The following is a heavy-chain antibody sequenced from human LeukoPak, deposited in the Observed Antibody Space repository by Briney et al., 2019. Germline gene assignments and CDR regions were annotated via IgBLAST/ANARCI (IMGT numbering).Heavy chain of an antibody. Sequence: PGGSVRLSCAASGFTFSNAWMSWVRQAPGKGLEWVGRIKSKTDGGTTDYAAPVKGRFTISRDNSKNTLHLQMNNLRAEDTAMYYCARGSLMGYGSGSLNVWGQGTTVTVSS. CDR1: GFTFSNAW. CDR3: ARGSLMGYGSGSLNV. V-gene: IGHV3-15*01. CDR2: IKSKTDGGTT. D-gene: IGHD3-10*01. J-gene: IGHJ6*02.